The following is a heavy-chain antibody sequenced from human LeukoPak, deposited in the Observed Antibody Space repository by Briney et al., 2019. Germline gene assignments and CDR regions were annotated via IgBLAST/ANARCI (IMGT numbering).Heavy chain of an antibody. CDR1: GYTFTSFD. Sequence: ASVKVSCKASGYTFTSFDINWVRQAPGQGLEWMGIINPSGGSTSYAQKFQGRVTMTRDTSTSTVYMELSSLRSEDTAVYYCARDRAIYYYDSSGYIIDYWGQGTLVTVSS. CDR3: ARDRAIYYYDSSGYIIDY. V-gene: IGHV1-46*01. J-gene: IGHJ4*02. CDR2: INPSGGST. D-gene: IGHD3-22*01.